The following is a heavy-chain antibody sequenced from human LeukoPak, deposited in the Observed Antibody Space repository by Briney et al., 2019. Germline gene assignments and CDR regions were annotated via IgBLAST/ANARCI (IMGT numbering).Heavy chain of an antibody. Sequence: GGSLRLSCAASGFTFSSYAMHWVRQAPGKGLEWVAVISYDGSNKYYADSVKGRFTISRDNSKNTLYLQMNSLRAEDTAVYYCASFGGRWLQPLDYWGQGTLVTVSS. D-gene: IGHD5-24*01. CDR2: ISYDGSNK. CDR3: ASFGGRWLQPLDY. CDR1: GFTFSSYA. V-gene: IGHV3-30-3*01. J-gene: IGHJ4*02.